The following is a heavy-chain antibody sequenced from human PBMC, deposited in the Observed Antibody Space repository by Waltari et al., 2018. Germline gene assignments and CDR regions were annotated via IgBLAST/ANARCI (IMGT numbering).Heavy chain of an antibody. J-gene: IGHJ6*03. CDR3: ARDFCRSSSCFPGGYMDV. D-gene: IGHD2-2*01. CDR2: ISGPSGTI. Sequence: EVQLVESGGTLVHPGGSLRLSCAASGFTFSSYRMNLVRQAPGKGLEWVSYISGPSGTIYYADSVQGRFTISRDNAKNSLYLQMNSLRADDTAVYYCARDFCRSSSCFPGGYMDVWGKGTTVNVSS. V-gene: IGHV3-48*01. CDR1: GFTFSSYR.